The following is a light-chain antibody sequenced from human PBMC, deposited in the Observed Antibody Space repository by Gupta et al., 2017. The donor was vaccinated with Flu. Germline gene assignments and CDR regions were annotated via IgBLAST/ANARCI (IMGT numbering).Light chain of an antibody. CDR3: AAWADMHNVVM. CDR1: DSNSRNKY. Sequence: QPVMSQPPSAPEPPVQRITISCTGDDSNSRNKYVHWYQQVPGTAPRLFVYSNSKRPLGVPDRFSGSKSGTSASLTISGLRPEDEGMYYCAAWADMHNVVMFGGGTKLTVL. J-gene: IGLJ3*02. V-gene: IGLV1-47*02. CDR2: SNS.